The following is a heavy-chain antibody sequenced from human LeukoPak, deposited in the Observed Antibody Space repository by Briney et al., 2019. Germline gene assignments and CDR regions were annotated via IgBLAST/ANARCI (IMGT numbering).Heavy chain of an antibody. D-gene: IGHD3-22*01. CDR1: GGSFSGYY. V-gene: IGHV4-34*01. Sequence: NPSETPSLTCAVYGGSFSGYYGRWIRQPPGKGLEWIGEINHSGSANYNPSLKSRVTISVDTSKNQFSLKLSSVTAADTAVYYCARDPIGGYYYHDAFDIWGQGTMVTVSS. CDR2: INHSGSA. J-gene: IGHJ3*02. CDR3: ARDPIGGYYYHDAFDI.